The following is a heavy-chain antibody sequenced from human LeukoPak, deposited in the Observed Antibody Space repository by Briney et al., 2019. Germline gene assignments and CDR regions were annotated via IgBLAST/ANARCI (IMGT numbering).Heavy chain of an antibody. D-gene: IGHD4-17*01. CDR1: GFTFSNFE. CDR2: ISGNGRTI. Sequence: TGGSLRLSCAASGFTFSNFEFNWVRQAPGKGLEWVSYISGNGRTIYYADSVKGRFTISRDNAKNSLYLQMNNLRAEDTAIYYCARDEVTTPRDWGQGTLVTVSS. CDR3: ARDEVTTPRD. V-gene: IGHV3-48*03. J-gene: IGHJ4*02.